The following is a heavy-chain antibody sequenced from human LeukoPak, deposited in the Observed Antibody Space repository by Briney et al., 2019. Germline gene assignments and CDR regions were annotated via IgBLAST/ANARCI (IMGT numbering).Heavy chain of an antibody. D-gene: IGHD1-26*01. V-gene: IGHV3-49*04. CDR2: IRSKAYGGTT. CDR3: TRDLRYSGSYGYFDY. J-gene: IGHJ4*02. Sequence: GGSLRLSCTASGFTFGDYAMSWVRQAPGKGLEWVGFIRSKAYGGTTEYAASVKGRFTISRDDSKSIAYLQMNSLKTEDTAVYHCTRDLRYSGSYGYFDYWGQGTLVTVSS. CDR1: GFTFGDYA.